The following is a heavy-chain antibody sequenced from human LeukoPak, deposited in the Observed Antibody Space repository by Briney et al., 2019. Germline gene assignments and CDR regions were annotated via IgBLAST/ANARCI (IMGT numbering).Heavy chain of an antibody. CDR1: GYTLTSYD. J-gene: IGHJ5*02. D-gene: IGHD2-2*01. CDR3: ARASSTRSWFDP. CDR2: MNPNSGNT. V-gene: IGHV1-8*01. Sequence: GASVKVSCKASGYTLTSYDINWVRQATGQGLEWMGWMNPNSGNTGYAQKFQGRVTMTRNTSISTAYMELSSLRSEDTAVYYCARASSTRSWFDPWGQGTLVTASS.